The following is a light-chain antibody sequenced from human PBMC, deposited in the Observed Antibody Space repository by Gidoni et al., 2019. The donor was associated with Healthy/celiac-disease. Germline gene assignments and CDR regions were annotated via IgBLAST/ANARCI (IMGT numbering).Light chain of an antibody. CDR3: QQLNSYLFFT. CDR2: AAS. V-gene: IGKV1-9*01. CDR1: QGISSY. Sequence: DIQLTQSPSFLSASVGDRVTITCRASQGISSYLAWYQQKPGKAPKLLIYAASTLQSGVPSRFSGSGSGTEFTLTISSLQPEDFATYYCQQLNSYLFFTFXPXTKVDIK. J-gene: IGKJ3*01.